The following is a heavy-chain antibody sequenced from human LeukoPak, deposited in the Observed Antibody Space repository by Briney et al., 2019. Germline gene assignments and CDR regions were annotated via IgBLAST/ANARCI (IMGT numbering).Heavy chain of an antibody. D-gene: IGHD3-10*01. CDR2: IHYSGST. CDR1: GGSVSSGSYY. CDR3: ARGYGSGSYTLNY. Sequence: LETLSLTCTVSGGSVSSGSYYWSWIRQPPGKGLEWIGYIHYSGSTSYNPSLKSRVTISVDTSKNHFSLKLSSVTAADTAVYYCARGYGSGSYTLNYWGQGTLVTVSS. J-gene: IGHJ4*02. V-gene: IGHV4-61*03.